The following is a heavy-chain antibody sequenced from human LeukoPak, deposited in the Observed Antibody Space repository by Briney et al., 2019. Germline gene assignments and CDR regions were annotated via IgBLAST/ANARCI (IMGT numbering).Heavy chain of an antibody. CDR1: AATFTSYA. Sequence: SRKVSCKPSAATFTSYAISWERQAAGQGLEWMGRIIPILGIAKYAQQFQGRVTITADKSTSTAYMELRSLRYEDTAVDYCARGHHYCGSGSYFRGLSVGFHYWGQGTLVTVP. J-gene: IGHJ4*02. V-gene: IGHV1-69*04. CDR2: IIPILGIA. CDR3: ARGHHYCGSGSYFRGLSVGFHY. D-gene: IGHD3-10*01.